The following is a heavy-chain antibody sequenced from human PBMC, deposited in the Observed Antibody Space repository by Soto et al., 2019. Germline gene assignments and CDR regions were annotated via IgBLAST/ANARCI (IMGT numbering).Heavy chain of an antibody. CDR3: AKEGVTTSLSDFDY. D-gene: IGHD1-26*01. CDR2: ISTTGRTT. V-gene: IGHV3-23*01. CDR1: GFTFSNYA. Sequence: EVQLLESGGGLVQPGGSLRLSCAASGFTFSNYAMSWVRQAPGKGPEWVSGISTTGRTTYSPDSVKGRFTISRDNSKDTLYLQMTSLRAEDTAVYYCAKEGVTTSLSDFDYWGQGTLVTVSS. J-gene: IGHJ4*02.